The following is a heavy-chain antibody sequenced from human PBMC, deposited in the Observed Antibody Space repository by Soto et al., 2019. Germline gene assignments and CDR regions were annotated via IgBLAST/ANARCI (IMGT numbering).Heavy chain of an antibody. V-gene: IGHV1-3*01. CDR2: INGGNGNT. D-gene: IGHD3-9*01. CDR3: ARDGPIYDILSARYFYGMDV. J-gene: IGHJ6*02. CDR1: GYTFRNYV. Sequence: ASVKVSCKANGYTFRNYVMHWVRQAPGQGLEWMGWINGGNGNTKYSQKFQGRVTITRDTSASTAYMELSSLRSEDTAVYYCARDGPIYDILSARYFYGMDVWGQGTTVTVSS.